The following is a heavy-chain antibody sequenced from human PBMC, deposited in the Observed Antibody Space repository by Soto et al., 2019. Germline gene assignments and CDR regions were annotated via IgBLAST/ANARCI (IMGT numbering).Heavy chain of an antibody. CDR2: TYYRSKWYN. Sequence: SQTLSLTCAISGDSVSSDSATWNWIRQSPSRGLEWLGRTYYRSKWYNDYAVSVKSRITINPDTSKNQFSLQLKSVTPEDTAVYYCAREEILTAYNWFDPWGQGTLVTVSS. J-gene: IGHJ5*02. D-gene: IGHD3-10*01. CDR3: AREEILTAYNWFDP. V-gene: IGHV6-1*01. CDR1: GDSVSSDSAT.